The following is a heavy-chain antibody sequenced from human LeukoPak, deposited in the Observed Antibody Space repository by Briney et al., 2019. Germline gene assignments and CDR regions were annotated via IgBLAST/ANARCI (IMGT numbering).Heavy chain of an antibody. Sequence: PGGSLRLSCATSGFTFSTYAMTWVRQAPGRGLEWVSLISGSGRGTDYADSVKGRFTISRDNSKNILYLHMDSLRADDTAVYYCARSGTEDGYNIYFDHWGQGTLVTVSS. D-gene: IGHD5-24*01. V-gene: IGHV3-23*01. CDR1: GFTFSTYA. CDR3: ARSGTEDGYNIYFDH. CDR2: ISGSGRGT. J-gene: IGHJ4*02.